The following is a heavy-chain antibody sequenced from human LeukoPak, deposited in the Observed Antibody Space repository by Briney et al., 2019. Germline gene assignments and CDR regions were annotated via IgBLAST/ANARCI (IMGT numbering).Heavy chain of an antibody. J-gene: IGHJ4*02. Sequence: GGSLRLSCSASGVTFSSYAMHWVRQAPGKGLEYVSAISSNGGSTYYADSVKGRFTISRDNSKDTLYLQMSSLRAEDTAVYYCVKDEYYYDSSGIFDYWGQGTLVTVSS. CDR1: GVTFSSYA. D-gene: IGHD3-22*01. CDR2: ISSNGGST. CDR3: VKDEYYYDSSGIFDY. V-gene: IGHV3-64D*06.